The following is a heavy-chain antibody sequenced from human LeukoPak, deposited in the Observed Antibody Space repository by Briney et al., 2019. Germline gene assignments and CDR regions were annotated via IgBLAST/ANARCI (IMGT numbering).Heavy chain of an antibody. CDR3: TKSSYSSQAGWFDP. J-gene: IGHJ5*02. CDR1: GFTFDDYG. V-gene: IGHV3-20*04. Sequence: GGSLRLSCAASGFTFDDYGMSWVRQAPGKGLEWVSRIHWNGGRTGYADSVKGRFTISRDNAKNSLYLQMNSLRAEDTAFYYCTKSSYSSQAGWFDPWGQGTLVTVSS. CDR2: IHWNGGRT. D-gene: IGHD6-19*01.